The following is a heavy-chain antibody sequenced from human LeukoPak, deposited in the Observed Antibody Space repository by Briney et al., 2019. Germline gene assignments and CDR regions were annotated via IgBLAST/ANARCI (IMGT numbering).Heavy chain of an antibody. CDR2: IYCSSST. D-gene: IGHD2-2*01. Sequence: SETLSLTCTVSGGSISSSSYYWGWIRQPPGKGLEWIGSIYCSSSTYYNPSLKSRITTCVDTPKNQYSLMLSSVTAADTAVYCCARHEGRNQLLLVYFDYWGQGTLVTVSS. V-gene: IGHV4-39*01. CDR1: GGSISSSSYY. CDR3: ARHEGRNQLLLVYFDY. J-gene: IGHJ4*02.